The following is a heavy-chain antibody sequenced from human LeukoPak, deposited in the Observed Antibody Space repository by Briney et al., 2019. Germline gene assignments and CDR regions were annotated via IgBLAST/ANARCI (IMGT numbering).Heavy chain of an antibody. CDR1: GFTFSSYE. CDR3: AREGVVVRY. CDR2: ISSNSGSTI. D-gene: IGHD2-15*01. J-gene: IGHJ4*02. V-gene: IGHV3-48*03. Sequence: GGSLRLSCAASGFTFSSYEMNWVRQAPGKGLEWVSYISSNSGSTIYYADSVKGRFTISRDNVKNSLYLQMDSLRAEDTAVYYCAREGVVVRYWGQGTLVTVSS.